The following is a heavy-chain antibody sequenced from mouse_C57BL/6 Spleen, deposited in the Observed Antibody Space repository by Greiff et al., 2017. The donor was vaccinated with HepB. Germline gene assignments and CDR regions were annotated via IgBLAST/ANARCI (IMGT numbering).Heavy chain of an antibody. V-gene: IGHV1-26*01. CDR1: GYTFTDYY. D-gene: IGHD2-1*01. CDR3: ARALYGNYPFDY. CDR2: INPNNGGT. J-gene: IGHJ2*01. Sequence: EVQLQQSGPELVKPGASVKISCKASGYTFTDYYMNWVKQSHGKSLEWIGDINPNNGGTSYNQKFKGKATLTVDKSSSTAYMELRSLTSEDSAVYYCARALYGNYPFDYWGQGTTLTVSS.